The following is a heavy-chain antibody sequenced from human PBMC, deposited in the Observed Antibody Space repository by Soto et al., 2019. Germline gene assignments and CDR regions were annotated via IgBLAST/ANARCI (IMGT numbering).Heavy chain of an antibody. CDR2: ISDDGARI. D-gene: IGHD3-3*02. J-gene: IGHJ5*02. CDR3: TRWPRPSSTSMGDR. CDR1: GFAFDQYW. Sequence: WALRRSCVASGFAFDQYWMHWVRQAAGKGLEWVSRISDDGARIEYADFVKGRFTIARDNAKNTLFLQMRSLRGEDTAVYYWTRWPRPSSTSMGDRWGRGALVTVSS. V-gene: IGHV3-74*01.